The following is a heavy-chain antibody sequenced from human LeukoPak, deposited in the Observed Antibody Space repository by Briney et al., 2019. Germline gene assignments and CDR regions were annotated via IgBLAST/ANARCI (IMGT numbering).Heavy chain of an antibody. CDR1: GFTVSSNY. J-gene: IGHJ5*02. Sequence: PGGSLRLSCAASGFTVSSNYMSWVRQAPGKGLEWVSVIYSGGSTYYADSVKGRFTISRDNAKNTLYLQMNSLRVEDTAVYYCARAAAAGFDPWGQGTLVTVSS. CDR2: IYSGGST. D-gene: IGHD6-13*01. CDR3: ARAAAAGFDP. V-gene: IGHV3-53*01.